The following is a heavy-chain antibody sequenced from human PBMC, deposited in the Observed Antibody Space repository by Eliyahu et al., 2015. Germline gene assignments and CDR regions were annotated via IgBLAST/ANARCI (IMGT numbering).Heavy chain of an antibody. V-gene: IGHV3-11*01. CDR2: IGGSGRPI. J-gene: IGHJ6*02. Sequence: QVQLVESGGGLVKPGGSLTLSXAASGFTFXXXFLTWVRQAPGKGXEWXSYIGGSGRPIXYADSVKGRFTXSRDNANNSLFLQMNSLRAEDTAVYFCCYGSERHFSPDHYYGMDVWGQGTTVTVSS. D-gene: IGHD3-10*01. CDR3: CYGSERHFSPDHYYGMDV. CDR1: GFTFXXXF.